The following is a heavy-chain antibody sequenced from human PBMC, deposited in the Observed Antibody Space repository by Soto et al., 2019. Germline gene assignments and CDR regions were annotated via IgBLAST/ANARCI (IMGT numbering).Heavy chain of an antibody. CDR1: GGSFSGYY. V-gene: IGHV4-34*01. J-gene: IGHJ4*02. CDR2: INHSGST. CDR3: ARGPSLRYFDWLKRRPLLYYFDY. D-gene: IGHD3-9*01. Sequence: SETLSLTCAVYGGSFSGYYWSWIRQPPGKGLEWIGEINHSGSTNYNPSPKSRVTISVDTSKNQFSLKLSSVTAADTAVYYCARGPSLRYFDWLKRRPLLYYFDYWGQGTLVTVSS.